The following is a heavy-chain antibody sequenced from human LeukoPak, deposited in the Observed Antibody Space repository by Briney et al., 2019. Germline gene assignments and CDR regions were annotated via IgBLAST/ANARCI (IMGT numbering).Heavy chain of an antibody. CDR3: ARDSFPSYYDSSGYSDY. Sequence: GASVKVSCKASGYTFTGYYMHWVRQAPGQGLEWMGWINPNSGGTNYAQKFQGRVTMTRDTSISTAYMGLSRLRSDDTAVYYCARDSFPSYYDSSGYSDYWGQGTLVTVSS. V-gene: IGHV1-2*02. D-gene: IGHD3-22*01. CDR2: INPNSGGT. CDR1: GYTFTGYY. J-gene: IGHJ4*02.